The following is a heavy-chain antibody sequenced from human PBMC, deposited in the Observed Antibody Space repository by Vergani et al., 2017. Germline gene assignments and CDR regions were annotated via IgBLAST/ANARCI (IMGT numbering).Heavy chain of an antibody. CDR2: ISYDGSNK. J-gene: IGHJ4*02. Sequence: QVQLVESGGGVVQPGRSLRLSCAASRFTFSSYTMHWVRQAPGKGLEWVAVISYDGSNKYYADSVKGRFTISRDNSKNTLYLQMNSLRAEDTAVYYCARDRGRRSIVGATPYDYWGQGTLVTVSS. CDR3: ARDRGRRSIVGATPYDY. V-gene: IGHV3-30-3*01. CDR1: RFTFSSYT. D-gene: IGHD1-26*01.